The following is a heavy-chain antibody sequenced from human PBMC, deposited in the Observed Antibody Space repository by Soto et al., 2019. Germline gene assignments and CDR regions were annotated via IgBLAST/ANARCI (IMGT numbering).Heavy chain of an antibody. D-gene: IGHD5-12*01. J-gene: IGHJ6*03. Sequence: QVQLVQSGAEVEKPGASVTVSWKASGYSFSQYYLHWVRQAPGQGPEWMGWINPNSGAKKYAQKFQGRVTMTRDTSGRTALKELKWLQSDDTAVYYCARESGGATATLDYYYFYMDVWGRGTTVTVSS. CDR1: GYSFSQYY. V-gene: IGHV1-2*02. CDR2: INPNSGAK. CDR3: ARESGGATATLDYYYFYMDV.